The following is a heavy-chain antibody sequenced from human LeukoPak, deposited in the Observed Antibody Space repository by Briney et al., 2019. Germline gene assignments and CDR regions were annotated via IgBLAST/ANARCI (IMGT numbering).Heavy chain of an antibody. V-gene: IGHV4-39*01. CDR2: IYYSGST. CDR3: ARRDYDILTGYYYFDY. D-gene: IGHD3-9*01. J-gene: IGHJ4*02. Sequence: SETLSPTCTVSGGSISSSSYYWGWIRQPPGKGLEWIGSIYYSGSTYYNPSLKSRVTISVDTSKNQFSLKLSSVTAADTAVYYCARRDYDILTGYYYFDYWGQGTLVTVSS. CDR1: GGSISSSSYY.